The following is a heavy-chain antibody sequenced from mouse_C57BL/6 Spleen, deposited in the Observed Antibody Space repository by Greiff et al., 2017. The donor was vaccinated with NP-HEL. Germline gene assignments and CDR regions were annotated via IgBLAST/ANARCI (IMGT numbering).Heavy chain of an antibody. CDR2: ISDGGSYT. CDR3: ARDDGNAY. J-gene: IGHJ3*01. CDR1: GFTFSSYA. D-gene: IGHD2-1*01. V-gene: IGHV5-4*01. Sequence: EVQGVESGGGLVKPGGSLKLSCAASGFTFSSYAMSWVRQAPEKRLEWVATISDGGSYTYYPDNVKGRFTISRDNAKNNLYLQMSHLKSEDTAMYYCARDDGNAYWGQGTLVTVSA.